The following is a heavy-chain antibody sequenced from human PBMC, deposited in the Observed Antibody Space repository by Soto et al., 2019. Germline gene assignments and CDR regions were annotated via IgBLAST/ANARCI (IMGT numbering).Heavy chain of an antibody. CDR2: ISAYNGNT. J-gene: IGHJ6*02. V-gene: IGHV1-18*01. Sequence: QVQLVQSGAEVKKPGASVKVSCKASGYTFTNYGISWVRQAPGQGLEWMGWISAYNGNTNYAQKLQGRVTMTTDTSTNTAYMERRSLRSDDTAVYYCARGSGVADLRYYYGMDVWGQGTTVTVSS. CDR1: GYTFTNYG. D-gene: IGHD6-19*01. CDR3: ARGSGVADLRYYYGMDV.